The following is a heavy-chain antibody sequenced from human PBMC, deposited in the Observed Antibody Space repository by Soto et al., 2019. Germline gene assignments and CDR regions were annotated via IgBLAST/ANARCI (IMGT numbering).Heavy chain of an antibody. CDR1: GFTFNTYS. Sequence: EVQLVESGGGLVKPGGSLRLSCAASGFTFNTYSMKWVRQAPGKGLEWVSSISSGSTYIHYADSVKGRFIISRDNAKNSLYLQMNSLRAEDTAVYYCASAQGRFGESRDYWGQGTLVTVSS. D-gene: IGHD3-10*01. CDR2: ISSGSTYI. J-gene: IGHJ4*02. CDR3: ASAQGRFGESRDY. V-gene: IGHV3-21*02.